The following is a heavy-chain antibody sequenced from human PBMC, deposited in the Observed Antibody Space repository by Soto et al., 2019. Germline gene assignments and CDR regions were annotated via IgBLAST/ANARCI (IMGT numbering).Heavy chain of an antibody. CDR1: GGTFSSYA. D-gene: IGHD2-21*02. J-gene: IGHJ1*01. CDR3: AASIVVVTAIPRPFQH. Sequence: QVQLVQSGAEVKKPGSSVKVSCKASGGTFSSYAISWVRQAPGQGLEWMGGIIPIFGTANYAQKFQGRVTIPADESTSTASRELSSLRSEDTAVYYGAASIVVVTAIPRPFQHWGQGTLVTVSS. CDR2: IIPIFGTA. V-gene: IGHV1-69*12.